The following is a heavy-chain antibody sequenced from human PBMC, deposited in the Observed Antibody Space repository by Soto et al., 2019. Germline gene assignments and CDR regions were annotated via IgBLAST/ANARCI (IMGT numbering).Heavy chain of an antibody. V-gene: IGHV3-23*01. D-gene: IGHD2-15*01. J-gene: IGHJ6*02. CDR3: AKGRYCSGGSCYGSVYYYGMDV. CDR1: GFTFSSYA. Sequence: GGSLRLSCAASGFTFSSYAMSWVRQAPGKGLEWVSAISGSGGSTYYADSVKGRFTISRDNSKNTLYLQMNSLRAEDTAVYYCAKGRYCSGGSCYGSVYYYGMDVWGQGTTVTVSS. CDR2: ISGSGGST.